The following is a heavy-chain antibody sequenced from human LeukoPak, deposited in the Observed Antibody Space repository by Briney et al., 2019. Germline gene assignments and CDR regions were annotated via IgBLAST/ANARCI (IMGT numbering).Heavy chain of an antibody. V-gene: IGHV3-74*01. D-gene: IGHD6-19*01. CDR2: INTDGSST. J-gene: IGHJ4*02. CDR1: GFIFSSYW. CDR3: ARVQWLATGYYFDY. Sequence: GGSLRLSCAASGFIFSSYWMHWVRHAPGKGLAWVSRINTDGSSTSYADSVKGRFTISRDNAKNTLYLQMHSLRAEDTALYYCARVQWLATGYYFDYWGQGTLVTVSS.